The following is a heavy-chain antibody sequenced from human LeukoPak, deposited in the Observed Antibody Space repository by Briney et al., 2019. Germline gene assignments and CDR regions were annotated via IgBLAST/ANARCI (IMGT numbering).Heavy chain of an antibody. CDR2: INPNSGGT. CDR3: ASRTGSGSSYI. CDR1: GYTFTGYY. D-gene: IGHD3-10*01. V-gene: IGHV1-2*02. J-gene: IGHJ4*02. Sequence: GASVKVSCKASGYTFTGYYIHWVRQAPGQGLEWMGWINPNSGGTNYAQKFQDRVTMTRDTSISTAYMELSSLRSDDTAVYYCASRTGSGSSYIWGQGTLVTVSS.